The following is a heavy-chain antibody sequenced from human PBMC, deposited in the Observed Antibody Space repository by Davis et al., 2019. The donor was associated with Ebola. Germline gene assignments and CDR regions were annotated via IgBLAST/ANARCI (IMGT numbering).Heavy chain of an antibody. J-gene: IGHJ6*02. CDR3: ARDESVVVAATLLYYYYGMDV. CDR2: IWYDGSNK. Sequence: GGSLRLSCAASGFTFSSYGMHWVRQAPGKGLEWVAVIWYDGSNKYYADSVKGRFTISRDNSKNTLYLQMNSLRAEDTAVYYCARDESVVVAATLLYYYYGMDVWGQGTTVTVSS. V-gene: IGHV3-33*01. D-gene: IGHD2-15*01. CDR1: GFTFSSYG.